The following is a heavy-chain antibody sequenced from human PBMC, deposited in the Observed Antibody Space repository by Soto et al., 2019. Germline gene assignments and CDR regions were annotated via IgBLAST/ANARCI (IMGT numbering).Heavy chain of an antibody. CDR2: ISYDGSNK. D-gene: IGHD4-17*01. CDR1: GFTFSRHG. V-gene: IGHV3-30*18. Sequence: QVQLVESGGGVVQPGRSLRLSCAVSGFTFSRHGMHWVRQAPGKGLEWVAVISYDGSNKYYADSVKGRFTISRDNSKNPLYLQMNSLRAEDTAVYYCAKVGETVTTNYYFDYWGQGTLVTVSS. CDR3: AKVGETVTTNYYFDY. J-gene: IGHJ4*02.